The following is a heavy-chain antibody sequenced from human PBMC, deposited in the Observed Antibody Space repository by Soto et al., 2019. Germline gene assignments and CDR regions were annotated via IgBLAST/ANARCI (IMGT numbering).Heavy chain of an antibody. Sequence: ASVKVSCKASGYTFTSYGISWVRQAPGQGLEWMGWISDYNGNTNYAQKRQGRVTMTTDTSTSTAYMELRSLISDDTAVYYRSRDSPFPSASKRCFEYWGQGTMVTVSS. V-gene: IGHV1-18*01. D-gene: IGHD2-2*01. CDR2: ISDYNGNT. J-gene: IGHJ4*02. CDR1: GYTFTSYG. CDR3: SRDSPFPSASKRCFEY.